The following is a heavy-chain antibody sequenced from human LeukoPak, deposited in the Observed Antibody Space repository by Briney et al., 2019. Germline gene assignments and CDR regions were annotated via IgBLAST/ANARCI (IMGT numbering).Heavy chain of an antibody. V-gene: IGHV5-51*01. CDR1: GYSFTSYW. CDR3: ARQDGYCSSTSCYLWGFDY. CDR2: IYPGDSDT. D-gene: IGHD2-2*01. J-gene: IGHJ4*02. Sequence: GESLKISCKGSGYSFTSYWIGWVRQMPGNGLEWMGIIYPGDSDTRYSPSFQGQVTISADKSISTAYLQWSSLKASDTAMYYCARQDGYCSSTSCYLWGFDYWGQGTLVTVSS.